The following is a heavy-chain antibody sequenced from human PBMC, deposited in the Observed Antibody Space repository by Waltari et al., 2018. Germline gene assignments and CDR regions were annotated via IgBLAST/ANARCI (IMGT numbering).Heavy chain of an antibody. V-gene: IGHV3-30*02. CDR1: GFTFSSYG. J-gene: IGHJ4*02. D-gene: IGHD4-17*01. Sequence: QVQLVESGGDVVQPGVSLRLSCAASGFTFSSYGMLWVRQAPGKGLDWVAFVRYDGTNEYYADSVKGRFTISRDNSKNMLYLQMNSLRAEDTAVYHCARDDYGGIPIAYWGQGTLVTVSS. CDR2: VRYDGTNE. CDR3: ARDDYGGIPIAY.